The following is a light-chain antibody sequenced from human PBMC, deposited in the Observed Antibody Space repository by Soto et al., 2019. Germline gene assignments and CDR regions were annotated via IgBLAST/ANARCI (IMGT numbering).Light chain of an antibody. J-gene: IGLJ3*02. Sequence: QSVLTQPPSVSGAPGQRVTISCTGSSSNIGAAYYVHWYQQLPGTAPKLLIYGNSNRPSGVPDRFSGSKSGTSASLAITGLQAEDEAAYYCHSYDTSLSGSVFGGGTKLTVL. CDR2: GNS. V-gene: IGLV1-40*01. CDR1: SSNIGAAYY. CDR3: HSYDTSLSGSV.